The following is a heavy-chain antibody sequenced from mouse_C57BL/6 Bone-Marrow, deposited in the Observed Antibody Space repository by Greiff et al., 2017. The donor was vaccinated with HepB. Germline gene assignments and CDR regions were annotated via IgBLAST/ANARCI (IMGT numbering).Heavy chain of an antibody. CDR3: ARKGAMNSNYQRDY. CDR2: IHPNSGST. CDR1: GYTFTSYW. Sequence: QVQLQQPGAELVKPGASVKLSCKASGYTFTSYWMHWVKQRPGQGLEWIGMIHPNSGSTNYNEKFKSKATLTVDKSSSTAYMQLSSLTSEDSAVYYCARKGAMNSNYQRDYWGQGTSVTVSS. J-gene: IGHJ4*01. D-gene: IGHD2-5*01. V-gene: IGHV1-64*01.